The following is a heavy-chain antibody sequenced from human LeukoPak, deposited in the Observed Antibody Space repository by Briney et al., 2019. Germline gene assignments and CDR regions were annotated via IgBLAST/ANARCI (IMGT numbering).Heavy chain of an antibody. J-gene: IGHJ5*02. Sequence: GGSLRLSCAASGFTFKLYWMHWVRQAPGKGPVWVSRINDDGSSTCYADSVKGRFTISRDDAKNTLYLQMNSLRAEDTAVYYCVRGGASTWSWGQGTLVTVSS. V-gene: IGHV3-74*01. CDR1: GFTFKLYW. D-gene: IGHD2-15*01. CDR2: INDDGSST. CDR3: VRGGASTWS.